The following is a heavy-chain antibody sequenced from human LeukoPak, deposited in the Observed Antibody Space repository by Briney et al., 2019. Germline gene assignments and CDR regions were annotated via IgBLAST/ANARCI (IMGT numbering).Heavy chain of an antibody. CDR3: ARGGYCSSTSCYSTTLFDY. J-gene: IGHJ4*02. D-gene: IGHD2-2*02. V-gene: IGHV1-69*13. CDR1: GGTFSSYA. CDR2: IIPIFGTA. Sequence: ASVKVSCKASGGTFSSYAISWVRLAPGQGLKWMGGIIPIFGTANYAQKFQGRVTITADESTSTAYMELSSLRSEDTAVYYCARGGYCSSTSCYSTTLFDYWGQGTLVTVSS.